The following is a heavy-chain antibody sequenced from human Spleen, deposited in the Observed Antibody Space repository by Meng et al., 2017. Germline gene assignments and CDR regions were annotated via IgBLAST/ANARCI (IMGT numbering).Heavy chain of an antibody. CDR1: GFKFDDYA. V-gene: IGHV3-9*01. CDR2: ISWNNGQL. CDR3: ARDGWWGDTYRLYYFDH. D-gene: IGHD1-26*01. Sequence: GGSLRLSCGTSGFKFDDYAMHWVRQAPGKGLEWVAGISWNNGQLGYADSVKGRFIISRDNAKKSLYLQMNSLRAEDTALYYCARDGWWGDTYRLYYFDHWGQGTLVTVSS. J-gene: IGHJ4*02.